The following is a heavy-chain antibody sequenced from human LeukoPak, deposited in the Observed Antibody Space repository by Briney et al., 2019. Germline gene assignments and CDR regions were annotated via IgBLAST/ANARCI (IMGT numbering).Heavy chain of an antibody. J-gene: IGHJ6*03. CDR2: IIPNFGTA. V-gene: IGHV1-69*06. Sequence: SVKVSCKASGGTFSSDVISWVRQAPGQGLEWMGGIIPNFGTAKYAQKFQGRVTITADKFTSTAYMDVSSLTSEDTAVYYCARPVPHYYYYMDVWGKGTTVTVSS. CDR3: ARPVPHYYYYMDV. CDR1: GGTFSSDV.